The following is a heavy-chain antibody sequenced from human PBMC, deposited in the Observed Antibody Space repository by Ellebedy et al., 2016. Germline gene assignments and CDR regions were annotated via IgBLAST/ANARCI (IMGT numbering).Heavy chain of an antibody. CDR1: GGSFSGYY. Sequence: SETLSLTXAVYGGSFSGYYWSWIRQPPGKGLEWIGEINHSGSTNYNPSLKSRVTISVDTSKNQFSLKLSSVTAADTAVYYCARGTTEGTYFDPWGQGTLVTVSS. CDR3: ARGTTEGTYFDP. V-gene: IGHV4-34*01. D-gene: IGHD3-10*01. J-gene: IGHJ5*02. CDR2: INHSGST.